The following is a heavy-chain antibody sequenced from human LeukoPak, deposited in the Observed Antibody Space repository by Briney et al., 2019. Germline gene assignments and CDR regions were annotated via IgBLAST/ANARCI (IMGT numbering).Heavy chain of an antibody. CDR3: ARLSGAQYDILTGYPMTYFDY. Sequence: SETLSLTCTVSGGSISSSSYYWGWIRQPPGKGLEWIGSIYYSGSTYYNPSLKSRVTISVDTSKNQFSLKLSSVTAADTAVYYCARLSGAQYDILTGYPMTYFDYWGQGTLVTVSS. CDR2: IYYSGST. J-gene: IGHJ4*02. CDR1: GGSISSSSYY. V-gene: IGHV4-39*07. D-gene: IGHD3-9*01.